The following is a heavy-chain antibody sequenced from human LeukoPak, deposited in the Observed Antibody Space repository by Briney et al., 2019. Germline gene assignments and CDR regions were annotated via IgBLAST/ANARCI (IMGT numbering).Heavy chain of an antibody. CDR3: ARDPNYDTSGYWGFDN. CDR1: GFTVSSNY. Sequence: GGSLRLSCAASGFTVSSNYMNWVRQAPGKGLEWVSVIYSGGTTYYADSVKGRFIISRDNSKNTVYLQMNSLRAEDTAAYYCARDPNYDTSGYWGFDNWGQGTLVTVSS. CDR2: IYSGGTT. D-gene: IGHD3-22*01. V-gene: IGHV3-66*01. J-gene: IGHJ4*02.